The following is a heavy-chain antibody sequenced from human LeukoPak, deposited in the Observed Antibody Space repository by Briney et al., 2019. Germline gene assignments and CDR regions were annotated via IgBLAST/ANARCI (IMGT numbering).Heavy chain of an antibody. CDR3: ARGQVKIPRLDPRRSSYFYGLDV. D-gene: IGHD6-6*01. CDR2: ISDNGLRT. Sequence: GGSLRLSCAASGFTFSNFGLNWVRQAPGKGLERVAFISDNGLRTYYLESVKGLFTISRDDSKNTLYLQMNSLRVEDTAVYYCARGQVKIPRLDPRRSSYFYGLDVWGLGTTVTVSS. CDR1: GFTFSNFG. V-gene: IGHV3-33*08. J-gene: IGHJ6*02.